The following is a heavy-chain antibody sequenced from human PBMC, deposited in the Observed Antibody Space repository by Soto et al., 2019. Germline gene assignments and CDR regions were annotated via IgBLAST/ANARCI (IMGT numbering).Heavy chain of an antibody. V-gene: IGHV4-34*01. CDR2: INHSGST. CDR3: ARDKITGLLDY. CDR1: GGSFSGYY. J-gene: IGHJ4*02. D-gene: IGHD2-8*02. Sequence: PSETLSLTCAVYGGSFSGYYWTWIRQPPGTGLEWIGEINHSGSTNYNPSLKSRVTISVDTSKNQFSLKLTSVTAADTAVYYCARDKITGLLDYSGQGTLVIVSS.